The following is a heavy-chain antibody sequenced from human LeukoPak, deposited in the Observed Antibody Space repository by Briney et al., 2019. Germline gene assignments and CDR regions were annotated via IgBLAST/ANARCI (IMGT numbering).Heavy chain of an antibody. Sequence: PGGSLRLSCVASGFTFRSYEMNWVRQAPGKGLEWVSYISSSGSTMYYADSVKGRFTISRDNAKNSLYLQMNSLRAEDTAVYYCARDGGVEYYDSSNYYDYWGQGTQVTVSS. CDR2: ISSSGSTM. CDR1: GFTFRSYE. D-gene: IGHD3-22*01. CDR3: ARDGGVEYYDSSNYYDY. J-gene: IGHJ4*02. V-gene: IGHV3-48*03.